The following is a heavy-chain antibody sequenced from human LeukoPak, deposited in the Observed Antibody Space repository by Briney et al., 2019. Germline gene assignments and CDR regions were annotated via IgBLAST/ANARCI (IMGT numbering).Heavy chain of an antibody. CDR3: ARGAYGDYDS. V-gene: IGHV3-23*01. D-gene: IGHD4-17*01. CDR1: TFTFSSYA. J-gene: IGHJ5*01. CDR2: ISAGADST. Sequence: GGSLRLSCAASTFTFSSYALSWVRQAPGKGLEWVSAISAGADSTYYADSVQGRCTISGDNSKNTLFLQMSGLRAEDTAVYFCARGAYGDYDSWGEGTLVTVSS.